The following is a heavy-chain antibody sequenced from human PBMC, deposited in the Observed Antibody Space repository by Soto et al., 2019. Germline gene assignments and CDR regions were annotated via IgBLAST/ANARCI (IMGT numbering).Heavy chain of an antibody. J-gene: IGHJ4*02. CDR3: ASRAATVLSLTY. CDR1: GFSFSSYA. V-gene: IGHV3-23*01. Sequence: PGGSLRLSVVVSGFSFSSYAMTWVRQAPRKGREWVSTISGRFGSTYYADSVQGRFTVSRDNTKNTLYRQMNSLRAEDTAVYDCASRAATVLSLTYWGPGTQVTVSS. CDR2: ISGRFGST. D-gene: IGHD2-8*01.